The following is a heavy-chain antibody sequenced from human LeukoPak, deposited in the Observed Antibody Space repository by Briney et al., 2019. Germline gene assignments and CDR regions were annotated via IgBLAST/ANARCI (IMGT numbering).Heavy chain of an antibody. CDR1: GFTFSSYW. J-gene: IGHJ3*02. CDR3: AKVMKAYYYDSTRSPRDAFDI. D-gene: IGHD3-22*01. Sequence: PGGSLRLSCAASGFTFSSYWMSWVRQAPGKGLEWVANIKQDGSEKYYVDSVKGRFTISRDNAKNSLFLQMNSLRAEDTAVYYCAKVMKAYYYDSTRSPRDAFDIWGQGTMVTVSS. V-gene: IGHV3-7*01. CDR2: IKQDGSEK.